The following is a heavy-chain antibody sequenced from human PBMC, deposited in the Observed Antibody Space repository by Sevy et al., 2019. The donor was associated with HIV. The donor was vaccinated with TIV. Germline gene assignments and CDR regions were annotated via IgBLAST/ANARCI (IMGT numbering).Heavy chain of an antibody. J-gene: IGHJ4*02. Sequence: SETLSLTCTVSGGSISSYYWSWIRQPPGKGLEWIGYIYYSGSTNYNPSLKSRVTISVDTSKNQFSLKLSSVTAADTAVYYCARERPMVLDHWGQGTLVTVSS. CDR2: IYYSGST. D-gene: IGHD6-13*01. V-gene: IGHV4-59*12. CDR3: ARERPMVLDH. CDR1: GGSISSYY.